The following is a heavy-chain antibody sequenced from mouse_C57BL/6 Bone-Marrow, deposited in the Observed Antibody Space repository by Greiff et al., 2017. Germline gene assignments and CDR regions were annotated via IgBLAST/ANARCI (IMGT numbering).Heavy chain of an antibody. J-gene: IGHJ1*03. D-gene: IGHD4-1*01. V-gene: IGHV1-72*01. CDR2: IAPNSGGT. CDR1: GYTFTSYW. CDR3: ARGNWWYFDV. Sequence: QVQLQQPGAELVKPGASVKLSCKASGYTFTSYWMHWVKQRPGRGLEWIGRIAPNSGGTKYNEKFKSKAKLTVDKPSSTAYMQLSSLTSEDSAVYYCARGNWWYFDVWGTGTTVTVSS.